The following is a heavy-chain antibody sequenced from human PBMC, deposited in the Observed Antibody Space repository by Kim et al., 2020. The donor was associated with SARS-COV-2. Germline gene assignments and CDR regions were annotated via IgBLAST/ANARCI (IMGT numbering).Heavy chain of an antibody. V-gene: IGHV3-30*18. CDR2: ISYDGSNK. CDR3: AKEGGNWNYVHWFDP. Sequence: GGSLRLSCAASGFTFSSYGMHWVRQAPGKGLEWVAVISYDGSNKYYADSVKGRFTISRDNSKNTLYLQMNSLRAEDTAVYYCAKEGGNWNYVHWFDPWGQGTLVTVSS. CDR1: GFTFSSYG. D-gene: IGHD1-7*01. J-gene: IGHJ5*02.